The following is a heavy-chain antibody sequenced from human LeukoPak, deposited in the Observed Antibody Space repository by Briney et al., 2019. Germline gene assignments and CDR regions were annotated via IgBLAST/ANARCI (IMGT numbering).Heavy chain of an antibody. Sequence: PGGSLRLSCAASGFTFSSYAMHWVRQAPGQGLEYVSAISSNGGSSNGGSTYYANSVKGRFTISRDNSKNTLYLQMGSLRIEDMAVYYCASSPPTGTTWYFDLWGRGTLVTVSS. CDR2: ISSNGGSSNGGST. CDR3: ASSPPTGTTWYFDL. D-gene: IGHD1-7*01. CDR1: GFTFSSYA. J-gene: IGHJ2*01. V-gene: IGHV3-64*01.